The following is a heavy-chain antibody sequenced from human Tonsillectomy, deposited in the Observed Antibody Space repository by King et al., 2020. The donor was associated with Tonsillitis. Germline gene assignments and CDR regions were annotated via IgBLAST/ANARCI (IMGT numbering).Heavy chain of an antibody. V-gene: IGHV1-24*01. J-gene: IGHJ6*03. CDR2: FDPEEGET. D-gene: IGHD2-8*01. CDR3: ATVPTKHCYYIMDV. Sequence: DQLVQSGAEVKKPGASVKVSCKVSGYTLTELSMHWVRQAPGKGLEWMGGFDPEEGETIYAQKFQGRVTMTEDTSSHKAFMELSSLKSEDTAVYYCATVPTKHCYYIMDVWGEGTTVTVSS. CDR1: GYTLTELS.